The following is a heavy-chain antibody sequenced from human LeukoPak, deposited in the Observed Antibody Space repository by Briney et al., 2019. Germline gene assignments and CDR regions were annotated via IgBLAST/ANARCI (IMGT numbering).Heavy chain of an antibody. CDR1: GGTFSSYA. Sequence: VTVSCKASGGTFSSYAISWVRQAPGQGLEWMGGIIPIFGTANYAQKFQGRVTITADESTSTAYMELSSLRSEDTAVYYCASQHSDYDHPADYWGQGTLVTVSS. CDR2: IIPIFGTA. CDR3: ASQHSDYDHPADY. V-gene: IGHV1-69*13. J-gene: IGHJ4*02. D-gene: IGHD5-12*01.